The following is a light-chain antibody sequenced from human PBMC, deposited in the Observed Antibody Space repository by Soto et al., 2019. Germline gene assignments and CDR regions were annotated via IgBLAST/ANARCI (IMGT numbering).Light chain of an antibody. Sequence: EIVLTQSPATLSLSPGERATLSCGASQSVSSSYSAWYQQKPGLAPRLLIYDASSRATGIPDRFSGSGSGTDFTLTISRLEPEDFVVYYCQQYGSSPLTFGGGTKVDIK. J-gene: IGKJ4*01. CDR2: DAS. V-gene: IGKV3D-20*01. CDR1: QSVSSSY. CDR3: QQYGSSPLT.